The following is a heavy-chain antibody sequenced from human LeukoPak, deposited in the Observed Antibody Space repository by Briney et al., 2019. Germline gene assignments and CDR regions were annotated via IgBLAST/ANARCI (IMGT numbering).Heavy chain of an antibody. CDR3: ARRPRQYGMDV. J-gene: IGHJ6*02. V-gene: IGHV3-48*03. CDR2: ISSSGSTI. CDR1: GFTFSSYG. Sequence: PGGSLRLSCAASGFTFSSYGMNWVRQAPGKGLEWVSYISSSGSTIYYADSVKGRFTISRDNAKNSLYLQMNSLRAEDTAVYYCARRPRQYGMDVWGQGTTVTVSS.